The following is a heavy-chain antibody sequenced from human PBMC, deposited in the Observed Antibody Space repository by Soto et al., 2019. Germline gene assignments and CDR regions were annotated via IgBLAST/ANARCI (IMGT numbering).Heavy chain of an antibody. J-gene: IGHJ4*02. D-gene: IGHD1-1*01. CDR1: GFIFSSFT. Sequence: VGSLRLSCVGSGFIFSSFTMTWVRQAPGMGLQYLASISKSSSLIYYADSVRGRFIISRGNSKDSVFLQMYSLRAEDTAMYYCVRPDDRVDWGQGTLVTLSS. V-gene: IGHV3-21*01. CDR2: ISKSSSLI. CDR3: VRPDDRVD.